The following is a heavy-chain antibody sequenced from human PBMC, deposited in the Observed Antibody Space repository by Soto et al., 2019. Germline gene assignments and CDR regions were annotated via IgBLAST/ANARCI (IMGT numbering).Heavy chain of an antibody. Sequence: QVQLVQSGAEVKKPGSSVKVSCKASGGTFSSYAISWVRQAPGQGLEWMGGIIPIFGTANYAQKFQGRVTITAEESTSTAYMELSSLRSEDTAVYYCARQHSRITFGGVISRGYYYGMDVWGQGTTVTVSS. D-gene: IGHD3-16*02. J-gene: IGHJ6*02. CDR3: ARQHSRITFGGVISRGYYYGMDV. V-gene: IGHV1-69*01. CDR2: IIPIFGTA. CDR1: GGTFSSYA.